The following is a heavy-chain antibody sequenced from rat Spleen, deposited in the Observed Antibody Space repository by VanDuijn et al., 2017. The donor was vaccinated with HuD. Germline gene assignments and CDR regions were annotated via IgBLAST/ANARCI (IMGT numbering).Heavy chain of an antibody. CDR2: MRYDGDT. Sequence: QVQLKVSGPGLVQPSQTLSLTCTVSGFSLTGNNVHWVRQPPGKGLEWMGRMRYDGDTSYNSALKSRLSVSRDTSKNQVFLKMNSRQTDDTAIYYCARAIAADYVMAAWGQGASVTVSS. D-gene: IGHD1-2*01. J-gene: IGHJ4*01. V-gene: IGHV2-63*01. CDR3: ARAIAADYVMAA. CDR1: GFSLTGNN.